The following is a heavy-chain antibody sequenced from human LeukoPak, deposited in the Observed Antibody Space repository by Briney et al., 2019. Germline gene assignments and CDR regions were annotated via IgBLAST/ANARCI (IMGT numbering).Heavy chain of an antibody. V-gene: IGHV5-51*01. CDR2: IYPGDSDT. CDR3: ARLGWELLPEDPYYYYYYMDV. CDR1: GYRFTSYW. D-gene: IGHD1-26*01. J-gene: IGHJ6*03. Sequence: GESLKISYKGSGYRFTSYWIGWVRQRPGKGLEWMGFIYPGDSDTIYSPSFQGHVTISADKSISTAYLQWSSLKASDTAMYYCARLGWELLPEDPYYYYYYMDVWGKGTTVTVSS.